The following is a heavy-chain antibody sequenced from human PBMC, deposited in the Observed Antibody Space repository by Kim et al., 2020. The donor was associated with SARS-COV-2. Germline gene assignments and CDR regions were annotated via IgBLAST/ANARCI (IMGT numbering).Heavy chain of an antibody. Sequence: GGSLRLSCAASGFTFSSYWMHWVRQAPGKGLVWVSRINGDGSSTSYADSVRGRFSISRDNAKNTLYLQMNSLRAEDTAVYYCARDQGGGYGWYYYGMDVWGQGTTVTVSS. V-gene: IGHV3-74*01. CDR2: INGDGSST. CDR3: ARDQGGGYGWYYYGMDV. J-gene: IGHJ6*02. CDR1: GFTFSSYW. D-gene: IGHD5-12*01.